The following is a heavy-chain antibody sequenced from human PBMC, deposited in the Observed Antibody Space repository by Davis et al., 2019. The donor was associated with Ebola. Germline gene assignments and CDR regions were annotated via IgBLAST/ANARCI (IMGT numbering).Heavy chain of an antibody. Sequence: PGGSLRLSCSGSGFVFRNYAIHWFRQSAATGLEWIGFIRSPAYGGTTEYDSSVKARFTISRDDSESIAYLQMHSLRIEDTGVYYCTTDLGYFGSGSYADDFSPWGQGTPVTVSS. CDR3: TTDLGYFGSGSYADDFSP. CDR1: GFVFRNYA. V-gene: IGHV3-49*03. J-gene: IGHJ5*02. CDR2: IRSPAYGGTT. D-gene: IGHD3-10*01.